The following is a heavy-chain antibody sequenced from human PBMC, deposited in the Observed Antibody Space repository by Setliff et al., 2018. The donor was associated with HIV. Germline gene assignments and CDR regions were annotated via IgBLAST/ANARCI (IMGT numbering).Heavy chain of an antibody. V-gene: IGHV3-23*01. CDR2: ISGSGTGT. Sequence: GGSLRLSCAASGFTFSSYAMSWVRQAPGKGLEWASAISGSGTGTYYADSVKGQFTISRDNAKNTLYLQMNSLRAEDTAIYYCATRVAYSSGWDEYFQHWGQGTLVTVSS. CDR1: GFTFSSYA. CDR3: ATRVAYSSGWDEYFQH. D-gene: IGHD6-19*01. J-gene: IGHJ1*01.